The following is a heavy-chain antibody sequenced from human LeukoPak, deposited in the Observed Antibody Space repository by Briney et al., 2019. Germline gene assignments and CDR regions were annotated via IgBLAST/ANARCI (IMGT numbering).Heavy chain of an antibody. CDR1: GFTFSSYW. D-gene: IGHD4-17*01. Sequence: GGSLRLSCAASGFTFSSYWKQWVRHATGKGLVWVSRINSDGSSTSYADSVKGRFTISRDNAKNTLYLQMNSLRAEDTAVYYCARTHATAIHYDYWGQGTLVTVSS. J-gene: IGHJ4*02. CDR2: INSDGSST. V-gene: IGHV3-74*01. CDR3: ARTHATAIHYDY.